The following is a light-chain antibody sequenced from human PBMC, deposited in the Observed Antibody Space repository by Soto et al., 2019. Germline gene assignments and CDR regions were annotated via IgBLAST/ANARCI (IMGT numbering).Light chain of an antibody. V-gene: IGKV1-5*01. CDR2: DAS. Sequence: DIQMTQSPSTLSASVGDRVTITCRASQSITSWLAWYQQKPGKAPKLLMYDASSLHSGVPSRFSGSGSGTEFTLTVTSLQPDDFATYYCQQYSAYPWTFGQATKVEIK. CDR3: QQYSAYPWT. J-gene: IGKJ1*01. CDR1: QSITSW.